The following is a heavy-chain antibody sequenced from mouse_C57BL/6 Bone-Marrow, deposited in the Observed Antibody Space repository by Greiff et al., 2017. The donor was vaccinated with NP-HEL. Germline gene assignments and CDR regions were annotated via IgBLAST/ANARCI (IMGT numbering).Heavy chain of an antibody. CDR3: ARSDLYYFDY. Sequence: QVQLQQSGAELARPGASVKMSCKASGYTFTSYTMHWVNQRPGQGLEWIGYINPSSGYTKYNQKFKDKATLTADKSSSTAYMQLSSLTSEDSAVYYCARSDLYYFDYWGQGTTLTVSS. J-gene: IGHJ2*01. V-gene: IGHV1-4*01. CDR2: INPSSGYT. CDR1: GYTFTSYT.